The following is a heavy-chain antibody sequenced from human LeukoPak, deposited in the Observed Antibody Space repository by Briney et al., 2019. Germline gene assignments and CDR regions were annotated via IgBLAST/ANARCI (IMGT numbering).Heavy chain of an antibody. CDR3: ARDPSSIAAAALDY. CDR1: VYTFTGYY. V-gene: IGHV1-2*02. CDR2: INPNSGGT. D-gene: IGHD6-13*01. J-gene: IGHJ4*02. Sequence: ASVTVSCKASVYTFTGYYMHWVRQAPGQGLEWMGWINPNSGGTNYAQKFQGRVTMTRDTSISTAYMELSRLRSDDTAVYYCARDPSSIAAAALDYWGQGALVTVCS.